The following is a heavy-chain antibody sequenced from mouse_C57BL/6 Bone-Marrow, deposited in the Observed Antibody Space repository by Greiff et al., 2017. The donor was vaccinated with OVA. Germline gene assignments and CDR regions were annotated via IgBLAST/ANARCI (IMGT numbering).Heavy chain of an antibody. CDR3: ARGEGYDGYYGYYFDC. Sequence: EVKLVESEGGLVQPGSSMKLSCTASGFTFSDYYMAWVRQVPEKGLEWVANINYDGSSTYYLDSLQSRFIISRDNAKNILYLQMSSLKSEDTATYYCARGEGYDGYYGYYFDCWGQGTTLTVSS. D-gene: IGHD2-3*01. CDR2: INYDGSST. J-gene: IGHJ2*01. V-gene: IGHV5-16*01. CDR1: GFTFSDYY.